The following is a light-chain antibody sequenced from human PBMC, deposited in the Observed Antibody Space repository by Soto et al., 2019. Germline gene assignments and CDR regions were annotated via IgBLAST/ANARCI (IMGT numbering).Light chain of an antibody. V-gene: IGKV3-20*01. Sequence: EIVLTQSPGTLSFSPGERATLSCRASQSVSSSYLAWYQQKPGQAPRLLIYGASSRATGIPDRFSGSGAGTDFTLTISRLEPEDFAVYYCQQYASSPGTFGQGTKLEIK. CDR3: QQYASSPGT. CDR1: QSVSSSY. CDR2: GAS. J-gene: IGKJ2*01.